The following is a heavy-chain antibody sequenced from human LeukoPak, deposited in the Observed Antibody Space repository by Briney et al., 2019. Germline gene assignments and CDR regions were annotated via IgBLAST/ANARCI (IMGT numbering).Heavy chain of an antibody. D-gene: IGHD3-10*01. CDR2: ISGSGGST. Sequence: GSLRLSCVASGFTFSSYAMSWVRQAPGKGLEWVSAISGSGGSTYYADSVKGRFTISRDNSKNTLYLQMNSLRAEDTAVYYCAKGSSGSYYSFHYGMDVWGQGTTVTVSS. J-gene: IGHJ6*02. CDR1: GFTFSSYA. V-gene: IGHV3-23*01. CDR3: AKGSSGSYYSFHYGMDV.